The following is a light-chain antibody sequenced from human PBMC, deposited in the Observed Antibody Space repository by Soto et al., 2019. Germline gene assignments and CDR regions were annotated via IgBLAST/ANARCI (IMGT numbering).Light chain of an antibody. CDR1: TSNIGSNY. J-gene: IGLJ2*01. Sequence: QSVLTQPPSASGTPGQRVTISCSGSTSNIGSNYVYWYQQLPGTAPKLLIYRNNQRPSGVPHRFSGSKSGTSASLAISGLRSEDEADYHCAAWDDRNVVFGGGTKLTVL. CDR3: AAWDDRNVV. CDR2: RNN. V-gene: IGLV1-47*01.